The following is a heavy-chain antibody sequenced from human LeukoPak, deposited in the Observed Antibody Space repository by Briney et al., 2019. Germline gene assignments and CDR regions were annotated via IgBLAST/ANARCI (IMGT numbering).Heavy chain of an antibody. D-gene: IGHD1-26*01. Sequence: PGGSLRLSCAASGFTCSSYGMHWVRQAPGKGLEWVAFIRYDGSNKYYADSVKGRFTISRDNSKNTLYLQMNSLRAEDTAVYYCAKDAHEWELLAYFDYWGQGTLVTVSS. CDR2: IRYDGSNK. V-gene: IGHV3-30*02. CDR1: GFTCSSYG. CDR3: AKDAHEWELLAYFDY. J-gene: IGHJ4*02.